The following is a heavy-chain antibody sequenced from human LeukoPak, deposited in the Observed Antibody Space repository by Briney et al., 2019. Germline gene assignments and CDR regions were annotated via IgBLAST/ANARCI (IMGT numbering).Heavy chain of an antibody. J-gene: IGHJ6*03. CDR3: ARGASSSSPIGYYYYYMDV. Sequence: PSETLSLTCTVSGGSISSGSYYWSWIRQPAGKGLEWIGRIYTSGSNNYNPSLKSRVTISVDTSKNQFSLKLSSVTAADTAVYYCARGASSSSPIGYYYYYMDVWGKGTTVTVSS. D-gene: IGHD6-6*01. V-gene: IGHV4-61*02. CDR1: GGSISSGSYY. CDR2: IYTSGSN.